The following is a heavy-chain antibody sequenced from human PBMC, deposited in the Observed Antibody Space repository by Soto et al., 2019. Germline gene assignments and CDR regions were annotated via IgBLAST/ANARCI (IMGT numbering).Heavy chain of an antibody. D-gene: IGHD7-27*01. CDR3: ARGRYCLTGRCFPNWFDS. CDR2: IYKSATT. Sequence: QVQLLESGPGLVKPSQTLSLTCSVSGDSISNLDYFWAWIRQPPGQALEYIGYIYKSATTYYNPSFESRVAISVDTPKSQFSLNVTSVTAADTAVYFCARGRYCLTGRCFPNWFDSWGQGALVTVSS. V-gene: IGHV4-30-4*01. CDR1: GDSISNLDYF. J-gene: IGHJ5*01.